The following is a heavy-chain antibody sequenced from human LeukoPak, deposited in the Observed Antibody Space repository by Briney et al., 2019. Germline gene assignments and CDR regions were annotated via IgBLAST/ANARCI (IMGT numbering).Heavy chain of an antibody. D-gene: IGHD2-2*01. Sequence: KPSQTLSLTCTVSGGSISSGSYYWSWIRQPAGKGLEWIGRIYTSGSTNYNPSLKSRVTMSVDTSKNQFSLKLSSVTAADTAVYYCASVECSSTSCPPRGAFDIWGQGTMVTVSS. CDR2: IYTSGST. J-gene: IGHJ3*02. V-gene: IGHV4-61*02. CDR1: GGSISSGSYY. CDR3: ASVECSSTSCPPRGAFDI.